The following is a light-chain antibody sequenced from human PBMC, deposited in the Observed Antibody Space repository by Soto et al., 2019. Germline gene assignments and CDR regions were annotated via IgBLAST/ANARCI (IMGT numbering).Light chain of an antibody. Sequence: DIQRTQSPSTLSASVGDRVTITXRASQSISSWLAWYQQKPGKAPDLLISDASNLERGVPSRFSGSGSGTEFTLTISSLQPDDFATYYCQQYNSYWTFGPGTKVDIK. V-gene: IGKV1-5*01. CDR1: QSISSW. CDR3: QQYNSYWT. J-gene: IGKJ1*01. CDR2: DAS.